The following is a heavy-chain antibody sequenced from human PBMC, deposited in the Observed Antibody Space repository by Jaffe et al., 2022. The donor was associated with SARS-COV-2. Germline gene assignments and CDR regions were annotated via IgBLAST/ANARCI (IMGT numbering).Heavy chain of an antibody. CDR3: ARVNWFGPGYYYYYGMDV. J-gene: IGHJ6*02. CDR1: GYTFTSYG. Sequence: QVQLVQSGAEVKKPGASVKVSCKASGYTFTSYGISWVRQAPGQGLEWMGWISAYNGNTNYAQKLQGRVTMTTDTSTSTAYMELRSLRSDDTAVYYCARVNWFGPGYYYYYGMDVWGQGTTVTVSS. V-gene: IGHV1-18*01. D-gene: IGHD3-10*01. CDR2: ISAYNGNT.